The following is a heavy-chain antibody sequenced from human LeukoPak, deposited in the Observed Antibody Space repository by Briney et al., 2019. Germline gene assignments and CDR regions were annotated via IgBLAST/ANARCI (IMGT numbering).Heavy chain of an antibody. J-gene: IGHJ6*03. CDR2: IYYSGST. CDR1: GFSISSYY. CDR3: LRGRSSRYYYYYYYMDV. D-gene: IGHD3-22*01. Sequence: KPSETLSLTCTVSGFSISSYYWSWIRQPPGKGLEWIGYIYYSGSTNYNPSLKSRVTISVDTSKNQFSLKLSSVTAADTAAYYCLRGRSSRYYYYYYYMDVWGKGTTVTVSS. V-gene: IGHV4-59*01.